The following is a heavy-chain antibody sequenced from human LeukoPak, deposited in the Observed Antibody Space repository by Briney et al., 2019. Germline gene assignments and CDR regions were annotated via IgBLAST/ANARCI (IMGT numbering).Heavy chain of an antibody. CDR1: GGSISSSTYY. J-gene: IGHJ4*02. Sequence: SETLSLTCTVSGGSISSSTYYWGWIRQPPGKGLEWIGSIYYSGSTYYNPSLKSRITISVDTSKSHFSLKLSSVTAADTAVYYCARQTGSGLFILPGGQGTLVTVSS. CDR3: ARQTGSGLFILP. V-gene: IGHV4-39*01. D-gene: IGHD3/OR15-3a*01. CDR2: IYYSGST.